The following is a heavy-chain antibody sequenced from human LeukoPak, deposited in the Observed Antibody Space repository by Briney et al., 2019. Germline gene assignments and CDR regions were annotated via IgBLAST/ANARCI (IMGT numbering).Heavy chain of an antibody. J-gene: IGHJ1*01. CDR2: ISYSGST. V-gene: IGHV4-39*01. CDR1: GGSISSSAYY. D-gene: IGHD3-10*01. CDR3: ARHPSARGPSHFQN. Sequence: PSETLSLTCTVSGGSISSSAYYWGWIRQPPGKGLEWFGSISYSGSTYYNPSLKSRVTISVDTSKNQFSLNLTSVTAADTAVYYCARHPSARGPSHFQNWGQGTLVTVSS.